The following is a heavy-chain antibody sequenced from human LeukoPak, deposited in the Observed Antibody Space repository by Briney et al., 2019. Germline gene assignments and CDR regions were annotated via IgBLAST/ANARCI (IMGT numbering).Heavy chain of an antibody. CDR2: IIPIFGIA. V-gene: IGHV1-69*04. Sequence: EASVKVSCKASGGTFSSYAISWVRQAPGQGLEWMVRIIPIFGIANYAQKFQGRVTINADKSTSTAYMELSSLRSEDTAVYYCARVSDSSSGYWGQGTLVTVSS. CDR3: ARVSDSSSGY. CDR1: GGTFSSYA. J-gene: IGHJ4*02. D-gene: IGHD6-6*01.